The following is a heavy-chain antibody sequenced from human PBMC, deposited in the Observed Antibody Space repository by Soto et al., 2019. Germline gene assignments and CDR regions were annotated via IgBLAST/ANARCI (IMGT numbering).Heavy chain of an antibody. V-gene: IGHV1-69*08. Sequence: QVQLVQSGAEVKKPGSSVKVSCKASGGTFSRYSITWVRQAPGHGLEWIGRIIPIFGIASYAQKFQGRVTITADESTRTAYMELSSVRSDDTAVYYCAREDRDRETGLVQAAIDGMDVWGQGTTVTVSS. CDR1: GGTFSRYS. D-gene: IGHD2-2*01. CDR3: AREDRDRETGLVQAAIDGMDV. CDR2: IIPIFGIA. J-gene: IGHJ6*02.